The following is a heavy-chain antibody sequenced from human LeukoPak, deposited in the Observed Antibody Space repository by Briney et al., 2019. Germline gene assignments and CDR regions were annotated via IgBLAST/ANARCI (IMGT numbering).Heavy chain of an antibody. Sequence: GGSLRLSCAASGFTFSSYAMHWVRQAPGKGLEWVSGISWNSGSIGYADSVKGRFTISRDNAKNSLYLQMNSLRAEDTALYYCAKVDCSSTSCPRGMDVWGQGTTVTVSS. D-gene: IGHD2-2*01. CDR1: GFTFSSYA. J-gene: IGHJ6*02. V-gene: IGHV3-9*01. CDR3: AKVDCSSTSCPRGMDV. CDR2: ISWNSGSI.